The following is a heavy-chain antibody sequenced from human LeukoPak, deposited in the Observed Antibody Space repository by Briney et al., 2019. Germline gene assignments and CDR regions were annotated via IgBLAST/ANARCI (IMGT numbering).Heavy chain of an antibody. V-gene: IGHV3-21*01. D-gene: IGHD1-26*01. CDR2: ISSISSYI. Sequence: GGSLRLSCAASGFTFSSYSMNWVRRAPGKGLEWVSSISSISSYIYYADSVKGRFTISRDNAKNSLYLQMNSLRAEDTAVYYCASSPSLGATTSFDYWGQGTLVTVSS. CDR3: ASSPSLGATTSFDY. J-gene: IGHJ4*02. CDR1: GFTFSSYS.